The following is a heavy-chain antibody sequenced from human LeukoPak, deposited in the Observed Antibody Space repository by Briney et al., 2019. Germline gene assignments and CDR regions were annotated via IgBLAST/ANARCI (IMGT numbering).Heavy chain of an antibody. Sequence: GESLKISCKTSGYDFSSEWIGWVRQMPGKRLEWMGIIYPTDSITKYSPSFQGHVTMSVDTSVNTAYLQWTSLKASDTAIYYCARLAPDYADYWFDPWGQGTLVTVSS. CDR2: IYPTDSIT. J-gene: IGHJ5*02. CDR1: GYDFSSEW. V-gene: IGHV5-51*01. CDR3: ARLAPDYADYWFDP. D-gene: IGHD4-17*01.